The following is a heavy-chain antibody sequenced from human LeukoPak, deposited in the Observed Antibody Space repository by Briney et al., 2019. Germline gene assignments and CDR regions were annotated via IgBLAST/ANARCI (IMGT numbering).Heavy chain of an antibody. V-gene: IGHV3-21*01. J-gene: IGHJ5*02. Sequence: GGSLRLSCAASGFTFSSYSMNWVRQAPGKGLEWVSSISSSSSYIYYADSVKGRFTISRDNAKNSLYLQMNSLRAEDTAVYYCARDWSGSYYNDWFDPWGQGTLVTVSS. CDR1: GFTFSSYS. CDR3: ARDWSGSYYNDWFDP. CDR2: ISSSSSYI. D-gene: IGHD3-10*01.